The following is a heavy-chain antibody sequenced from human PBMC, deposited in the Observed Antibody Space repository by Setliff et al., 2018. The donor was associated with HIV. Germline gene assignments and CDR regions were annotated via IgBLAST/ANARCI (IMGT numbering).Heavy chain of an antibody. CDR1: GGSISSSSYY. Sequence: SETLSLTCTVSGGSISSSSYYWGWVRQPPGKGLEWLGSIYHSGSTYYNPSLKSRVTISVDTSKNQFSLKLSSVTAADTAVYYCARGGAITMIVVVLLGAFDIWGQGTMVTVSS. J-gene: IGHJ3*02. V-gene: IGHV4-39*07. CDR3: ARGGAITMIVVVLLGAFDI. D-gene: IGHD3-22*01. CDR2: IYHSGST.